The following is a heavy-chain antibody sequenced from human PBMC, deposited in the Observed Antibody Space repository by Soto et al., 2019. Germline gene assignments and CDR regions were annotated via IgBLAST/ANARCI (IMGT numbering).Heavy chain of an antibody. J-gene: IGHJ4*02. V-gene: IGHV3-53*04. D-gene: IGHD5-12*01. CDR1: GFTVSTNY. CDR2: IYGGDRT. CDR3: VRSKGVATLTLPFDC. Sequence: EVQLVESGGGLVQPGGSLRLSCAASGFTVSTNYMSWVRQTPRKGLEWVSVIYGGDRTFYADSVHGRFTISRHDSKNTLYLHMDSLSAEDTAIYYCVRSKGVATLTLPFDCWGQGTLVTVSS.